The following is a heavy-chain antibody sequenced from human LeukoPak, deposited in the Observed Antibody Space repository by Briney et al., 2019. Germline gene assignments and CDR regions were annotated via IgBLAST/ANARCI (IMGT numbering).Heavy chain of an antibody. V-gene: IGHV3-30*02. CDR1: GFTFSNYG. CDR3: TQWELSTLLDY. J-gene: IGHJ4*02. D-gene: IGHD1-26*01. CDR2: ILYDGSKT. Sequence: GGSLRLSCAASGFTFSNYGIHWVRQAPGKGLEWVAYILYDGSKTYYADSVKGRFTISRDNSKNTLYLQMDSLRVEDMAVYYCTQWELSTLLDYWGQGTLITVSS.